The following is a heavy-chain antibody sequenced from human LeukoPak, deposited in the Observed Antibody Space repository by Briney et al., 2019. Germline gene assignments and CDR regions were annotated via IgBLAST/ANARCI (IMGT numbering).Heavy chain of an antibody. Sequence: SETLSLTCTVSGGSISSYYWSWIRQPAGKGLEWIGRIYTSGSTNHNPSLKSRVTMSVDTSKNQFSLKLSSVTAADTAVYYCASSSPYCSSTSCYTVDYWGQGTLVTVSS. D-gene: IGHD2-2*02. CDR3: ASSSPYCSSTSCYTVDY. CDR2: IYTSGST. CDR1: GGSISSYY. V-gene: IGHV4-4*07. J-gene: IGHJ4*02.